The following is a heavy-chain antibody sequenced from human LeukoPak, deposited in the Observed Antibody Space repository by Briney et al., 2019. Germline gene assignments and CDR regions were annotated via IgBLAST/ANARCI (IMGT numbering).Heavy chain of an antibody. Sequence: GSLRLSCAASGFTFNINGMNWVRQAPGKGLEWVSTISGTTGITYYADSVKGRFTISRDNSKNTLYLQMNSLRAEDTAVYYCAKDGSGSWFGELLGYYYYYMDVWGKGTTVTISS. D-gene: IGHD3-10*01. CDR3: AKDGSGSWFGELLGYYYYYMDV. J-gene: IGHJ6*03. CDR2: ISGTTGIT. V-gene: IGHV3-23*01. CDR1: GFTFNING.